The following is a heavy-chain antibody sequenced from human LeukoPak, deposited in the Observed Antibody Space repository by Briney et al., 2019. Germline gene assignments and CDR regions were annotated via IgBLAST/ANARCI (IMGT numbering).Heavy chain of an antibody. CDR1: GGTISSYF. CDR2: IYNSGSI. D-gene: IGHD1-26*01. J-gene: IGHJ4*02. CDR3: ARGPHGSYYVFDY. V-gene: IGHV4-59*01. Sequence: SETLSLTCTVSGGTISSYFWSWIRQPPGKGLERIGYIYNSGSISSNPSLKSRVTVSVDTSKNQLSLKLSSVTAADTAVYYCARGPHGSYYVFDYWGQGTLVTVSS.